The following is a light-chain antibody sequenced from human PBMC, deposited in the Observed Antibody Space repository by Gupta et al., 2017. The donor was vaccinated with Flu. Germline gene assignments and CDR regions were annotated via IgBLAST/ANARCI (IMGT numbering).Light chain of an antibody. CDR3: HAWDSGLNSGL. CDR2: EDK. J-gene: IGLJ2*01. CDR1: SSNIGVYP. Sequence: QSVSTQTPPVSAAQGQAVTISCSGGSSNIGVYPVPWYLHLPGATPQLALFEDKMWPSGVPERFSGSKSGTSATVAITGLQTGDEADYYCHAWDSGLNSGLFGGGTKLTVL. V-gene: IGLV1-51*02.